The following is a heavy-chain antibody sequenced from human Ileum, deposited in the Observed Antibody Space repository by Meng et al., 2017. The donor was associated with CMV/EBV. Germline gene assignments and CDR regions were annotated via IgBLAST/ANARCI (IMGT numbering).Heavy chain of an antibody. CDR2: IRYDGSNE. D-gene: IGHD6-19*01. CDR3: AVRKGSGWFPFDY. CDR1: GFTFSDYA. V-gene: IGHV3-30*02. J-gene: IGHJ4*02. Sequence: GGSLRLSCAASGFTFSDYAVHWVRQAPGKGLEWVALIRYDGSNEYYADSVKGRFTISRDNSKNTLFLQMNSLRTEDTAVYYCAVRKGSGWFPFDYWGQGTLVTVSS.